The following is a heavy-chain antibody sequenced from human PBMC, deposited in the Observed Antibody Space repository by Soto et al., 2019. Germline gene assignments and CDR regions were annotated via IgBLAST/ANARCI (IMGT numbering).Heavy chain of an antibody. Sequence: QVQLVESGGGVGKPGGSLRLSCVASGFTFSDYYMSWTRQAPGKGLEWVAYISGSSGNIYYADSVKGRFTISRDNAKNSLYLQTNSLRADDTAVYYCARDRYSGSDAYMDVWGNGTTVTVSS. J-gene: IGHJ6*03. CDR3: ARDRYSGSDAYMDV. CDR2: ISGSSGNI. V-gene: IGHV3-11*01. D-gene: IGHD5-12*01. CDR1: GFTFSDYY.